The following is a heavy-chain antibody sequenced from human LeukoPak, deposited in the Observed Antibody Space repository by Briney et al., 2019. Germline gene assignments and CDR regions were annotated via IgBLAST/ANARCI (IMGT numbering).Heavy chain of an antibody. CDR1: GGSISSYY. CDR3: ARQWGYTSSSERANWFDP. J-gene: IGHJ5*02. D-gene: IGHD6-6*01. Sequence: PSETLSLTCIVSGGSISSYYWNWIRQPPGKGLEWIGYVYHRGSTNSNPSLKSRVTISIDTSKSQFSLELSSVTAADTAVYYCARQWGYTSSSERANWFDPWGQGTLVTVSS. CDR2: VYHRGST. V-gene: IGHV4-59*08.